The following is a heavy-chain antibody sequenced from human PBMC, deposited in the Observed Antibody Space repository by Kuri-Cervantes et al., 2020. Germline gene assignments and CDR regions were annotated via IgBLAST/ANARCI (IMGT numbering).Heavy chain of an antibody. Sequence: ASVKVSCKASGYTFTSYGISWVRQAPGQRLEWMGWISAYNGDTNYAQKLQGRVTMTTDTSTSTAYMELRSLRSDDTAVYYCARTSSSWYGTNFDYWGQGTLVTVSS. J-gene: IGHJ4*02. CDR2: ISAYNGDT. D-gene: IGHD6-13*01. CDR1: GYTFTSYG. CDR3: ARTSSSWYGTNFDY. V-gene: IGHV1-18*01.